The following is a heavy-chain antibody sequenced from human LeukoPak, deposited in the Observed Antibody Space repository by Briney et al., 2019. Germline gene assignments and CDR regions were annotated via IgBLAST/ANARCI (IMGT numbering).Heavy chain of an antibody. CDR3: ARMGEGDWFDP. V-gene: IGHV4-38-2*01. CDR1: GYSISSGYY. Sequence: SETLSLTCAVSGYSISSGYYWGWIRQPPGKGLEWIGSIYHSGSTYYNPSLKSRVTISVDTSKNQFSLKLSSVTAADTAVCYCARMGEGDWFDPWGQGTLVTVSS. J-gene: IGHJ5*02. CDR2: IYHSGST. D-gene: IGHD1-26*01.